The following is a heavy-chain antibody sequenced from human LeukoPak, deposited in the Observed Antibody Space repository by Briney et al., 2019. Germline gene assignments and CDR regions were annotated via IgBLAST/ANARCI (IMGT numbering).Heavy chain of an antibody. CDR1: GFTFSSYA. V-gene: IGHV3-48*04. J-gene: IGHJ4*02. CDR2: ISSRSGSSI. D-gene: IGHD1-26*01. Sequence: GGSLRLSCAASGFTFSSYAMTWIRQAPGKGLEGVSYISSRSGSSIYYGDSVKGRFTVSRDNAKNSLYLQLNSLRGEDTAVYYCARVGYSGSPGDYWGQGTLVTVSS. CDR3: ARVGYSGSPGDY.